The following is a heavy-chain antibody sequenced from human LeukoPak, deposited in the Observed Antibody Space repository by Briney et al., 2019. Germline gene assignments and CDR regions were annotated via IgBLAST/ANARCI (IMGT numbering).Heavy chain of an antibody. CDR3: AKAPVTTCSGAYCYPFDY. V-gene: IGHV3-23*01. Sequence: GSLRLSCAASGFTLSSYAMSWVRQGPGKGLEWVSAISVSGNTYHADSVKGRFTISRDSYKNTLYLQMNSLRAEDAAVYYCAKAPVTTCSGAYCYPFDYWGQGTLVTVSS. J-gene: IGHJ4*02. CDR1: GFTLSSYA. CDR2: ISVSGNT. D-gene: IGHD2-15*01.